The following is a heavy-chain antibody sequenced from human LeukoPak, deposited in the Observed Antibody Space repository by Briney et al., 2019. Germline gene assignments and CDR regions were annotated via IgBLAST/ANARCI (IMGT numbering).Heavy chain of an antibody. CDR2: ITSAGGYT. V-gene: IGHV3-21*01. J-gene: IGHJ6*03. CDR3: ETSSGFVLPNAITGNWYMDV. Sequence: PGGSLRLSCGASTRTLITYSMNWVRQAPGKGLAWVASITSAGGYTYYADSVKGRFTISRDDAQNSLFLQMNSLRAEDTAVLISETSSGFVLPNAITGNWYMDVWGRGTSVTVSS. CDR1: TRTLITYS. D-gene: IGHD2-2*01.